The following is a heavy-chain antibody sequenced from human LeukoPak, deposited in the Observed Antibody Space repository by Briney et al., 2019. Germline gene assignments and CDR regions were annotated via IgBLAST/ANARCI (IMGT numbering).Heavy chain of an antibody. CDR2: IYYSGST. Sequence: SQTLSLTCTVSGGSISSGDYYWSWIRQPPGKGLEWIGYIYYSGSTYYNPSLKSRVTISVDNSKNTLYLQMNSLRAEDTAVYYCARDNSRNGPRAMDVWGQGTTVTVSS. J-gene: IGHJ6*02. CDR3: ARDNSRNGPRAMDV. V-gene: IGHV4-30-4*01. CDR1: GGSISSGDYY. D-gene: IGHD1-14*01.